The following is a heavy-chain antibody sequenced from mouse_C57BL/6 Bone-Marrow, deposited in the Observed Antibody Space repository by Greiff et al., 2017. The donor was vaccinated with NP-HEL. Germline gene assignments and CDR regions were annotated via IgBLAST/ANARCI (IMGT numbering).Heavy chain of an antibody. D-gene: IGHD3-2*02. Sequence: QVQLKQPGAELVKPGASVKLSCKASGYTFTSYWMHWVKQRPGRGLEWIGRIDPNSGGTKYNEKFKSKATLTVDKPSSTAYMQLSSLTSEDSAVYYCARGAQATWAFAYWGQGTLVTVSA. J-gene: IGHJ3*01. CDR1: GYTFTSYW. CDR2: IDPNSGGT. V-gene: IGHV1-72*01. CDR3: ARGAQATWAFAY.